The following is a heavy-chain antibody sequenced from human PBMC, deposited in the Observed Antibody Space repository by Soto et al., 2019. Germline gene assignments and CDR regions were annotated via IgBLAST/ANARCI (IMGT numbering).Heavy chain of an antibody. CDR3: TRQTDTAMVTTPYYYYGMDV. Sequence: GGSLRLSCAASGFTFSGSAMHWVRQASGKGLEWVGRIRSKANSYATAYAASVKGRFTISRDDSKNTAYLQMNSLKTEDTAVYYCTRQTDTAMVTTPYYYYGMDVWGQGTTVTVS. J-gene: IGHJ6*02. CDR1: GFTFSGSA. D-gene: IGHD5-18*01. CDR2: IRSKANSYAT. V-gene: IGHV3-73*01.